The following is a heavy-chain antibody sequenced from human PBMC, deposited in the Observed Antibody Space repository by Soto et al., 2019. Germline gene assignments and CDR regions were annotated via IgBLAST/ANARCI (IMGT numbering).Heavy chain of an antibody. CDR3: ARDRGGGGTPNSSGWYGGDY. V-gene: IGHV1-18*01. J-gene: IGHJ4*02. CDR2: ISAYNGNT. CDR1: GYTFTSYG. Sequence: QVQLVQSGAEVKKPGASVKVSCKASGYTFTSYGISWVRQAPGQGLEWMGWISAYNGNTNYAQKLQGRVTMTTDTPTSTAYMELRSLRSDDTAVYYCARDRGGGGTPNSSGWYGGDYWGQGTLVTVSS. D-gene: IGHD6-19*01.